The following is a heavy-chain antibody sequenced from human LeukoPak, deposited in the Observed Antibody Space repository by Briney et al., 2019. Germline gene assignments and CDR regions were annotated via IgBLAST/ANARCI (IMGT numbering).Heavy chain of an antibody. D-gene: IGHD4-23*01. V-gene: IGHV3-49*04. CDR1: GFTFGDYA. Sequence: GGSLRLSCTASGFTFGDYAMSWVRQAPGKGLEWVGFIRSKGYGATTEYAASVKGRFTISRDDSKSIAYLQMNSLKTEDTAFYYCTRGGYGGNSVDYWGQGTLVTVSS. CDR3: TRGGYGGNSVDY. J-gene: IGHJ4*02. CDR2: IRSKGYGATT.